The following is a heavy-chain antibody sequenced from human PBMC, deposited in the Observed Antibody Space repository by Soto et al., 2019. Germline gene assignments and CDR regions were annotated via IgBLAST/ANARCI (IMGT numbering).Heavy chain of an antibody. CDR3: ARDPLAYSNPELNWFDP. Sequence: GGSLRLCCAASGFTFSSYGMHWVRQAPGKGLEWVAVIWYDGSNKYYADSVKVRFTISRDNSKNTLYLQMNSLRAEDTAVYYCARDPLAYSNPELNWFDPWGQGTLVTVSS. CDR2: IWYDGSNK. CDR1: GFTFSSYG. D-gene: IGHD6-13*01. J-gene: IGHJ5*02. V-gene: IGHV3-33*01.